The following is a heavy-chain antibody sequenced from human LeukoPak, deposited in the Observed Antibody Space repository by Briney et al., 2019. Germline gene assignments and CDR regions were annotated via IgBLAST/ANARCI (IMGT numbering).Heavy chain of an antibody. D-gene: IGHD2-2*01. J-gene: IGHJ6*02. CDR1: GFTFDDYA. CDR2: ISWNSGSI. CDR3: AKDITCSSTSCYQDYYYYYGMDV. V-gene: IGHV3-9*01. Sequence: PGGSLRLSCAASGFTFDDYAMHWVRQAPRKGLEWVSGISWNSGSIGYADSVKGRFTISRDNAKNSLYLQMNSLRAEDTALYYCAKDITCSSTSCYQDYYYYYGMDVWGQGTTVTVSS.